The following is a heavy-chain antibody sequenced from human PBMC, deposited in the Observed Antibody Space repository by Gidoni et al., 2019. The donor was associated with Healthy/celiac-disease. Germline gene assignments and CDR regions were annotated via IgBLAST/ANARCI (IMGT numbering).Heavy chain of an antibody. V-gene: IGHV4-39*01. Sequence: NTYYNPSLKSRVIISVDTSKNHFSLKLSSVTAADTAVYYCARHAGLTVAGSSYFDYWGQGTLVTVSS. CDR2: NT. J-gene: IGHJ4*02. D-gene: IGHD6-19*01. CDR3: ARHAGLTVAGSSYFDY.